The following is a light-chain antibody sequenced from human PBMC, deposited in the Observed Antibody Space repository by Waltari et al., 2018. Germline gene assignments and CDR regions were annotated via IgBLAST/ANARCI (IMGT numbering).Light chain of an antibody. CDR2: WAS. V-gene: IGKV4-1*01. Sequence: DIVMTQSPDSLAVSLGERATIHCRSSQSVLYNSNNKNYLAWYQQKPGQPPKLLIYWASTRQSGVPDRFSGSGSGTDFTLTISSLQAEDVAVYYCQQYYSTPQTFGQGTKVAIK. J-gene: IGKJ1*01. CDR1: QSVLYNSNNKNY. CDR3: QQYYSTPQT.